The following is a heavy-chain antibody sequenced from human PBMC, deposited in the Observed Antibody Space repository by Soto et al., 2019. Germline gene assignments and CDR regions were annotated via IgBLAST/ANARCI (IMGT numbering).Heavy chain of an antibody. J-gene: IGHJ6*02. Sequence: EVQLVESGGGLIQPGGSLRLSCAASGFTVSSNYMSWVRQAPGKGLEWVSVIYSGGSTYYADSVKGRFTISRDNSKNTLYLQMNSLRAEDTAVYYCARFPSSGDFYGMDVWGQSTTVTVSS. V-gene: IGHV3-53*01. CDR2: IYSGGST. D-gene: IGHD6-19*01. CDR1: GFTVSSNY. CDR3: ARFPSSGDFYGMDV.